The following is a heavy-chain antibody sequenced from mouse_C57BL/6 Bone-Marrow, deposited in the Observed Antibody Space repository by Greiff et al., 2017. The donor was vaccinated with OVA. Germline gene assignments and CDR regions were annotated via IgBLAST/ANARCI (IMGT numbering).Heavy chain of an antibody. CDR2: IRSKSNNYAT. CDR3: VRGPPYAY. J-gene: IGHJ3*01. CDR1: GFSFNTYA. Sequence: EVHLVESGGGLVQPKGSLKLSCAASGFSFNTYAMNWVRQAPGKGLEWVARIRSKSNNYATYYADSVKDRFTISRDDSESMLYLQMNNLRTEDTAMYYCVRGPPYAYWGQGTLVTVSA. V-gene: IGHV10-1*01.